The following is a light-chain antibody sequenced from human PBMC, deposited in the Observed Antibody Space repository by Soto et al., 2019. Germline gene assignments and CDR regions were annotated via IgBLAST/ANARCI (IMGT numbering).Light chain of an antibody. CDR1: QSFSNNY. Sequence: NVLTQSPCTLSLSPGERATLSCRASQSFSNNYLAWYQQKPGQAPRLLIYGASNRATGIPARFSGSGSGTDFTLTISSLEPEDFAVYYCQQRTDSEITFGPGTKVDI. CDR2: GAS. V-gene: IGKV3-11*01. J-gene: IGKJ3*01. CDR3: QQRTDSEIT.